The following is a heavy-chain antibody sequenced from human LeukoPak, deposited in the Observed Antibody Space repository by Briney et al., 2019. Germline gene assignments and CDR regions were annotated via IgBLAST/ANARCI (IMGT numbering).Heavy chain of an antibody. CDR3: ANSAAVGTFY. V-gene: IGHV3-23*01. J-gene: IGHJ4*02. CDR1: GFTFSSYA. CDR2: ISGSGGTST. Sequence: GGSLRLSCAASGFTFSSYAMSWVRQAPGKGLEWVSAISGSGGTSTYYADSVKGRFTISRDNSKNTLYLQMNSLRAEDTAVYYCANSAAVGTFYWGQGTLVTVSS. D-gene: IGHD6-13*01.